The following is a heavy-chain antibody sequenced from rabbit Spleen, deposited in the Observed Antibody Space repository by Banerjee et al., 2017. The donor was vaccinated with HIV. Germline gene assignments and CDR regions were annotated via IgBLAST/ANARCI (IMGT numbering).Heavy chain of an antibody. Sequence: QSLEESGGDLVKPGASLTLTCTASGFSFSNSDYICWVRQAPGKGLEWISCIAGSSSGFTYSATWAKGRSIISKTSSTTVTLQMTSLTAADTATYFCARETSSGWGVVLYYFNLWGQGTLVTVS. J-gene: IGHJ4*01. V-gene: IGHV1S40*01. CDR3: ARETSSGWGVVLYYFNL. D-gene: IGHD4-1*01. CDR2: IAGSSSGFT. CDR1: GFSFSNSDY.